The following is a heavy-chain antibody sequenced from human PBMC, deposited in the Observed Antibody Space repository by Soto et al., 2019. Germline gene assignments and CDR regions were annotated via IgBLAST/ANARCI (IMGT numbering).Heavy chain of an antibody. Sequence: QVQLVESGGGVVQPGRSLRLSCAASGFTFSSYGMHWVRQAPGKGLEWVAVIWYDGSNKYYADSVKGRFTISRDNSKNTLYLQMNSLRAEDTAVYYCARAGMGATPDYWGQGTLVTVSS. J-gene: IGHJ4*02. CDR1: GFTFSSYG. CDR3: ARAGMGATPDY. CDR2: IWYDGSNK. D-gene: IGHD1-26*01. V-gene: IGHV3-33*01.